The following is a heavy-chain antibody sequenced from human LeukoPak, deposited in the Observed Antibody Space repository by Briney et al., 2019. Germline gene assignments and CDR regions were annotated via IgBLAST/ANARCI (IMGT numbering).Heavy chain of an antibody. Sequence: GGPLRLFCAASVFTLNSYWMSWLRQAPGKAREWVANIKQDESEKYYVDSVKGRFTISRDNAKNSLYLQMNRLRAEDTAVYYCARDGWSGYFQEGYYYGMDVWGQGTTVTVSS. CDR2: IKQDESEK. V-gene: IGHV3-7*01. CDR3: ARDGWSGYFQEGYYYGMDV. CDR1: VFTLNSYW. D-gene: IGHD3-3*01. J-gene: IGHJ6*02.